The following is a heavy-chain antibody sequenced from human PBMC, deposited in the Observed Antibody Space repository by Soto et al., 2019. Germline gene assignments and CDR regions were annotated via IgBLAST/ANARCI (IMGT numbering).Heavy chain of an antibody. CDR3: AKERVRFLDA. D-gene: IGHD3-3*01. V-gene: IGHV3-9*01. CDR1: GFSFDDFA. Sequence: QLVESRGGLVQPGGSLRLSCVASGFSFDDFAMHWVRQAPGKGLEWISGITWNSVSTDYANSVKGRFTVSRDNAKNSLYLQMSSLTTEDTALYFCAKERVRFLDAWGQGTLVTVSS. J-gene: IGHJ5*02. CDR2: ITWNSVST.